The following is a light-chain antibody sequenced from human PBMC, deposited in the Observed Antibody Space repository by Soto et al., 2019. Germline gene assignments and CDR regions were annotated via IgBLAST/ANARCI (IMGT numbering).Light chain of an antibody. J-gene: IGLJ2*01. Sequence: QSALTQPASVSGSPGQSITISCTGTSSDVGGYNYVSWYQQHPGKAPKFMIYDVGSRPSGVSNRFSGSQSGNTASLTISGLQAEDEADYYCSSYTSTSTLVFGGGTKVTVL. CDR1: SSDVGGYNY. CDR2: DVG. CDR3: SSYTSTSTLV. V-gene: IGLV2-14*01.